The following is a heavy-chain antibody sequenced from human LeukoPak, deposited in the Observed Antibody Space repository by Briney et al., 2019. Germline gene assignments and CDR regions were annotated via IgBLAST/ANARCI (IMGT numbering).Heavy chain of an antibody. V-gene: IGHV1-46*02. CDR2: NFFHDGTT. Sequence: ASVKVSCKTSGYSFNSHHVHWVRQAPGQGLEWMGINFFHDGTTSNTQKFPGRLTMTRDTPTSTVYMELSSLRSEDTAVHYCARDSGNYHYDMDVWGQGTTVIVSS. CDR1: GYSFNSHH. CDR3: ARDSGNYHYDMDV. J-gene: IGHJ6*02. D-gene: IGHD3-10*01.